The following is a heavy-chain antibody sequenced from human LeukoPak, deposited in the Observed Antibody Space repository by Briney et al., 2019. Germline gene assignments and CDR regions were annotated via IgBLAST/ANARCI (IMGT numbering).Heavy chain of an antibody. CDR1: GYTLTELS. Sequence: ASVKVSCKVSGYTLTELSMHWVRQAPGQGLEWMGWISAYNGNTNYAQKLQGRVTMTTDTSTSTAYMELRSLRSDDTAVYYCARALSPDYYDSSGYYFGYYYYYGMDVWGQGTTVTVSS. CDR2: ISAYNGNT. CDR3: ARALSPDYYDSSGYYFGYYYYYGMDV. J-gene: IGHJ6*02. D-gene: IGHD3-22*01. V-gene: IGHV1-18*01.